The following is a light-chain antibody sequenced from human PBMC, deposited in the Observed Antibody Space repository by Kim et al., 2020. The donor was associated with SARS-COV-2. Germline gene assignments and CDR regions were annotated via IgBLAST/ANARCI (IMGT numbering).Light chain of an antibody. Sequence: ALGQTVRIPCQGDSLRSYYATWYQQKPGQAPILVIYGKNNRPSGIPDRFSGSSSGNTASLTITGTQAGDEADYYCNSRDSNDNVVFGGGTKLTVL. J-gene: IGLJ2*01. CDR2: GKN. CDR1: SLRSYY. CDR3: NSRDSNDNVV. V-gene: IGLV3-19*01.